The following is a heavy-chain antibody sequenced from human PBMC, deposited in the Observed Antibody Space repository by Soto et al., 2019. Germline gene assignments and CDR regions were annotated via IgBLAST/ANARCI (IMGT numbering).Heavy chain of an antibody. Sequence: QVQLQESGPGLVKPSQALSLTCTVSGGSISSGGYYWTWIRQYPGKGLEWIGYMYYTGSPYYNPSLERRLSKSLDTSNNQVSLKLASVTAAGTAVYYCARNLVHQYSLDVWGQGTTVTVSS. D-gene: IGHD6-6*01. CDR1: GGSISSGGYY. CDR3: ARNLVHQYSLDV. CDR2: MYYTGSP. V-gene: IGHV4-31*03. J-gene: IGHJ6*02.